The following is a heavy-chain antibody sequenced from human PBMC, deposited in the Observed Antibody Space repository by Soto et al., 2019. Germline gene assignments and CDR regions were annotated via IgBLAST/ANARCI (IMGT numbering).Heavy chain of an antibody. CDR2: ISGSGGST. Sequence: GSLRLSCAASGFTFSSYAMSWVRQAPGKGLEWVSAISGSGGSTYYADSVKGRFTISRDNSKNTLYLQMNSLRAEDTAVYYCAKLYCSGGSCSTTPFPFDYWGQGTLVTVSS. CDR1: GFTFSSYA. V-gene: IGHV3-23*01. J-gene: IGHJ4*02. CDR3: AKLYCSGGSCSTTPFPFDY. D-gene: IGHD2-15*01.